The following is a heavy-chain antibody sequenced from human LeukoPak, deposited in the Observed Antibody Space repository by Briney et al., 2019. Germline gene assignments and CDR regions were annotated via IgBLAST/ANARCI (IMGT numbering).Heavy chain of an antibody. CDR1: GGSISIASYY. J-gene: IGHJ5*02. V-gene: IGHV4-39*01. CDR3: AGRPEYNNGYRVFWFDL. D-gene: IGHD5-18*01. Sequence: SETLSLTCTVSGGSISIASYYWGWIRQPPGKGLEWIGSIYYSGTTYYNPSLKSRVTISVDTSKNQVSLRVNSVTAADTAVYYCAGRPEYNNGYRVFWFDLWGQGTLVTVSS. CDR2: IYYSGTT.